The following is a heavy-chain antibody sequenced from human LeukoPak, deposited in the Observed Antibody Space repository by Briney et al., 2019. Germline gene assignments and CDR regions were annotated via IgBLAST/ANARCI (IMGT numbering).Heavy chain of an antibody. CDR3: ARDPNGNYVGAFDLQP. V-gene: IGHV3-23*01. Sequence: GGSLRLSCAASGFTFATYAMTWVRQAPGKGLEWVSSMTSGGRDIYYADSVKGRFTISRDNYKNTLYLQMNSLRAEDTAVYYCARDPNGNYVGAFDLQPWGQGTLVTVSS. J-gene: IGHJ1*01. D-gene: IGHD4-17*01. CDR2: MTSGGRDI. CDR1: GFTFATYA.